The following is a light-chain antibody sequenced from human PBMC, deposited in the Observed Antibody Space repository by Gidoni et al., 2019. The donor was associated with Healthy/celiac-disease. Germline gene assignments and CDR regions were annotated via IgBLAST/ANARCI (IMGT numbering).Light chain of an antibody. V-gene: IGKV2-28*01. CDR2: LGS. CDR1: QSLLHSNGYNY. Sequence: DIVMTQSPLSLPVTPGEPASISCRSSQSLLHSNGYNYLDWYLQKPGQSPQLLIYLGSNRASGVPDRFSGSGSGTDFTLKISRVEAEDVGVYYCMQALQTPPSCTFGQGTKVEIK. CDR3: MQALQTPPSCT. J-gene: IGKJ1*01.